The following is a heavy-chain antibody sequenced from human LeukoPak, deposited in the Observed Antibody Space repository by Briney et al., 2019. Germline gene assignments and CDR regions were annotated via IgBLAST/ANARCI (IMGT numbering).Heavy chain of an antibody. Sequence: SVKVSCKASGYTFTSYGISWVRQAPGQGLEWMGGIIPIFGTANYAQKFQGRVTITADESTSTAYMELSSLRSEDTAVYYCARGPIAVAGSFDYWGQGTLVTVSS. J-gene: IGHJ4*02. CDR1: GYTFTSYG. V-gene: IGHV1-69*13. CDR2: IIPIFGTA. D-gene: IGHD6-19*01. CDR3: ARGPIAVAGSFDY.